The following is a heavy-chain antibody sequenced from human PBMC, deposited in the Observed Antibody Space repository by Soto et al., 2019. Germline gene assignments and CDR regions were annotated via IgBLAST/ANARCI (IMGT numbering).Heavy chain of an antibody. CDR2: IYYSGST. J-gene: IGHJ5*02. CDR3: ARGKVVPAAIDNWFDP. CDR1: GGSISSGGYY. D-gene: IGHD2-2*02. Sequence: PSETLSLTCTVSGGSISSGGYYWRWIRQHPGKGLEWIGYIYYSGSTYYNPSLKSRVTISVDTSKNQFSLKLSSVTAADTAVYYCARGKVVPAAIDNWFDPWGQGTLVTVSS. V-gene: IGHV4-31*03.